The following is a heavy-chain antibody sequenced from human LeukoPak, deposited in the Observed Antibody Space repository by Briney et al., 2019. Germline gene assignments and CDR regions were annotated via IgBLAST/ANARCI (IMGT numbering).Heavy chain of an antibody. J-gene: IGHJ4*02. CDR2: IIPIFCTA. CDR3: ARSAYSSGWYAFDY. Sequence: ASVKVSCKASGGTFSSYAISWVRQAPGQGLEWMGGIIPIFCTANYAQKFQGRVTITAAESTTTAYMELSSLRSEDTAVYYCARSAYSSGWYAFDYWGQGTLVTVSS. V-gene: IGHV1-69*13. D-gene: IGHD6-19*01. CDR1: GGTFSSYA.